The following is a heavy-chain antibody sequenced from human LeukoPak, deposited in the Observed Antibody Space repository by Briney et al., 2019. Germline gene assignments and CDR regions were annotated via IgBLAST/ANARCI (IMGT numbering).Heavy chain of an antibody. J-gene: IGHJ4*02. CDR1: GGSISSGDYY. CDR2: IYYSGST. Sequence: SETLSLTCTVSGGSISSGDYYWGWIRQPPGKGLEWIGSIYYSGSTYYNPSLKSRVTISVDTSKNQFSLKLSSVTAADTAVYYCARHPIYYYDSSGYPDYFDYWGQGTLVTVSS. CDR3: ARHPIYYYDSSGYPDYFDY. V-gene: IGHV4-39*01. D-gene: IGHD3-22*01.